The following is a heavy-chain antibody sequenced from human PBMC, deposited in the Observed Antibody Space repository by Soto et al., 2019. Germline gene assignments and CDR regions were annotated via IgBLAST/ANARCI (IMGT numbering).Heavy chain of an antibody. CDR1: GLSCSSDA. J-gene: IGHJ3*02. D-gene: IGHD2-2*01. CDR3: AKGGYCSGTSCLGAFDI. V-gene: IGHV3-23*01. Sequence: WVSLRLSCAASGLSCSSDAMSGVRKAPGKGLEWVSGISGNGGSIYYADSVKGRFTVSRDNAKNSLYLQMNSLRAEDTALYYCAKGGYCSGTSCLGAFDIWGQGTMVTVSS. CDR2: ISGNGGSI.